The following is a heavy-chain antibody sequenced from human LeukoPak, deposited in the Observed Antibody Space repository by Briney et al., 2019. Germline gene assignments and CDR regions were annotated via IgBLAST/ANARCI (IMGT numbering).Heavy chain of an antibody. CDR3: ARDAFDI. V-gene: IGHV3-66*01. CDR2: IYSGGST. CDR1: GFTFSSYW. J-gene: IGHJ3*02. Sequence: GGSLRLSCVASGFTFSSYWMYWVRQDPGKGLVWVSVIYSGGSTYYADSVKGRFTISRDNSKNTLYLQMNSLRAEDTAVYYCARDAFDIWGQGTMVTVSS.